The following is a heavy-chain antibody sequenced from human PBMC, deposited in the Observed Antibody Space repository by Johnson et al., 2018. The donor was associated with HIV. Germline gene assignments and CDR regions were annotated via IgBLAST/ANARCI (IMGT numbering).Heavy chain of an antibody. CDR2: ISSSGNTI. Sequence: VQLVESGGGWVKPGGSLRLSCAASRFTFSDYYMTWIRQAPGKGLEWVSYISSSGNTIHYADSVKGRFTISRDNAKNSLYPQMNNLRVEDTAVDYCAMEVEDSILGGGGGQGTMVTVAS. J-gene: IGHJ3*01. CDR1: RFTFSDYY. V-gene: IGHV3-11*04. CDR3: AMEVEDSILGGG. D-gene: IGHD6-6*01.